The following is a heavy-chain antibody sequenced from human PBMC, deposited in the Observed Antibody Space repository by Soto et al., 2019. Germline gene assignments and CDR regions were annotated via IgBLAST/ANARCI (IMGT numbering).Heavy chain of an antibody. Sequence: PGGSLRLSCAASGFTVSSNYMSWVRQAPGKGLEWVSVIYSGGSTYYADSVKGRFTISRDNSKNTLYLQMNSLRAEDTAVYYCARDYTFNYDSSGYSSAFDIWGQGTMVTVSS. D-gene: IGHD3-22*01. CDR3: ARDYTFNYDSSGYSSAFDI. CDR1: GFTVSSNY. CDR2: IYSGGST. J-gene: IGHJ3*02. V-gene: IGHV3-53*01.